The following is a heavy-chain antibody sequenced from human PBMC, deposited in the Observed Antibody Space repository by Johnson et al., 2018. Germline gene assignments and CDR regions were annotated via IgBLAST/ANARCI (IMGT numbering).Heavy chain of an antibody. V-gene: IGHV4-59*01. D-gene: IGHD6-13*01. CDR1: GGSTSLYY. CDR3: ARGTYGSSWGRMDV. J-gene: IGHJ6*02. Sequence: QVQLQESGPGLVKPSETLSLTCIVSGGSTSLYYWNWIRQPPGKGLEWIGHIYYSGSADYNPSLKSRVTLSVAPSKNQFSLRLSSVTAADTAIYFCARGTYGSSWGRMDVWGQGTTVIVSS. CDR2: IYYSGSA.